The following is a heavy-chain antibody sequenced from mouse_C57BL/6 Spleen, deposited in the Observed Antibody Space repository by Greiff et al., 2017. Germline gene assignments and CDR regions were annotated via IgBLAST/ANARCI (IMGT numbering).Heavy chain of an antibody. D-gene: IGHD4-1*01. CDR1: GFTFTDYY. CDR2: IRNKANGYTT. CDR3: ARYKTEGYFDY. V-gene: IGHV7-3*01. Sequence: DVQLVESGGGLVQPGGSLSLSCAASGFTFTDYYMSWVRQPPGKALEWLGFIRNKANGYTTEYSASVKGRFTISRDNSQSILYLQMNALRAEDSATYYCARYKTEGYFDYWGQGTTLTVSS. J-gene: IGHJ2*01.